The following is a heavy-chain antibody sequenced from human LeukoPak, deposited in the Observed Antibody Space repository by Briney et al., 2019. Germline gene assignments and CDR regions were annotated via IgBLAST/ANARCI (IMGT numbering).Heavy chain of an antibody. D-gene: IGHD6-6*01. CDR1: GFSVSSDY. Sequence: GGSLRLSCAASGFSVSSDYINWFRQAPGKGLEWVSVIYSGGSTYYADSVEGRFTISRHTSKNTVYPYMNNLRPEDTAVYYCVRATSSLAFDIWGQGTKVTVSS. J-gene: IGHJ3*02. CDR3: VRATSSLAFDI. V-gene: IGHV3-53*04. CDR2: IYSGGST.